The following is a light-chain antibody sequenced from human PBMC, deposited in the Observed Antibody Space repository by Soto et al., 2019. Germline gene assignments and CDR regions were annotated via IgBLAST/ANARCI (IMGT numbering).Light chain of an antibody. CDR2: KAS. CDR3: QHYNSPVT. J-gene: IGKJ1*01. CDR1: QSISSW. Sequence: DIPMTQSPSTLSASVGDRVTITCRASQSISSWLAWYQQKPGKAPKLLIYKASSLESGVPSRFSGSGSGTAFTLTISSLQPDDFATYYCQHYNSPVTFGQGTKVEIK. V-gene: IGKV1-5*03.